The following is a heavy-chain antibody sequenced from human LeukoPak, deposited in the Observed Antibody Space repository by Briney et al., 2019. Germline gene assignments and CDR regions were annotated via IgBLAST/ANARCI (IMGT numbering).Heavy chain of an antibody. V-gene: IGHV3-64*04. Sequence: PGGSLRLSCSASGFIFSTYTMYWVRQAPGKGLEYVSVINGDGRTIYYADSVKGRFTISRDNAKNSLYLQMSNLRAEDTAVYFCARGGGLDVWGQGATVTVSS. J-gene: IGHJ6*02. CDR1: GFIFSTYT. CDR3: ARGGGLDV. D-gene: IGHD3-16*01. CDR2: INGDGRTI.